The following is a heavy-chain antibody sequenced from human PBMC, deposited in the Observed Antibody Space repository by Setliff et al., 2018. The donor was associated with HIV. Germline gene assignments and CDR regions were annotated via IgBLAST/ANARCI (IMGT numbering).Heavy chain of an antibody. D-gene: IGHD2-15*01. V-gene: IGHV3-23*01. J-gene: IGHJ2*01. CDR1: GFTFSDVG. CDR2: ISGSGATT. CDR3: AKPPHPVVTSDYWYFDL. Sequence: HPGGSLRLSCAASGFTFSDVGMNWVRQAPGKGLEWVSGISGSGATTYYADSVKGRFTIYRDNAKNSLYLRMNSLRAEDTAVYYCAKPPHPVVTSDYWYFDLWGRGTLVTVSS.